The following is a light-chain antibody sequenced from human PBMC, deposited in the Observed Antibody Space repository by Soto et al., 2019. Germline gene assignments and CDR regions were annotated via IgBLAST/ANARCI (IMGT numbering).Light chain of an antibody. CDR1: QYVGSR. Sequence: EIVLTQSPATLSSSPGETATLSCRASQYVGSRLAWYQHKPGQAPRLLIYYMSKRATGIPARFSGSGSGTDFTLTISSLAPDDFAIYYCHQRQSLPRTFGQGTKVEIK. CDR3: HQRQSLPRT. V-gene: IGKV3-11*01. CDR2: YMS. J-gene: IGKJ1*01.